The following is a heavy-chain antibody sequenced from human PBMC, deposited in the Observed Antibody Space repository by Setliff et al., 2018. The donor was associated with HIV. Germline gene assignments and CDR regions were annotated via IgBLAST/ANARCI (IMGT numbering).Heavy chain of an antibody. CDR1: GDPMSSGSFF. Sequence: SETLSLTCTVSGDPMSSGSFFWTWMRQAAGGRLEWIGHIHNSGSTNYNPSLKSRVTMSADTSESQFSLRLTSVTASDTAVYYCLRFKESPTRPSVNHFIYWGQGILVTVSS. J-gene: IGHJ1*01. V-gene: IGHV4-61*09. CDR3: LRFKESPTRPSVNHFIY. D-gene: IGHD3-10*01. CDR2: IHNSGST.